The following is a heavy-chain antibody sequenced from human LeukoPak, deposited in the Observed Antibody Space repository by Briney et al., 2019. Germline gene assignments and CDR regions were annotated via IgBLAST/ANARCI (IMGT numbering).Heavy chain of an antibody. CDR1: GYSISGGYY. CDR3: ATLAAAGDFQH. CDR2: IYHSGST. J-gene: IGHJ1*01. D-gene: IGHD6-13*01. Sequence: SETLSLTCAVSGYSISGGYYWGWIRQPPGKGLEWIGSIYHSGSTYYNPSLKSRVTISVDTSKNQFSLKLSSVTAADTAVYYCATLAAAGDFQHWGQGTLVTVSS. V-gene: IGHV4-38-2*01.